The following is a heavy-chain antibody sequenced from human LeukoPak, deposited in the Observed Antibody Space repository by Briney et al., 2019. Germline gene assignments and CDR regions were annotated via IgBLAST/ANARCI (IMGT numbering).Heavy chain of an antibody. D-gene: IGHD3-22*01. J-gene: IGHJ4*02. CDR3: AKSSYYDTSGSYREYYFDY. CDR2: ISGSGGST. CDR1: RFAFSNYG. V-gene: IGHV3-23*01. Sequence: GGSLRLSCAVSRFAFSNYGMSWVRQAPGKGLEWVSAISGSGGSTYYADSVKGRFTISRDNSKNTLYLQMNSLRAEDTALYYCAKSSYYDTSGSYREYYFDYWGQGTLVTVSS.